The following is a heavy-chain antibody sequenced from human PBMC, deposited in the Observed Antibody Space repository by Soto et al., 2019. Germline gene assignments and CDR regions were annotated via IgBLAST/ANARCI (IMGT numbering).Heavy chain of an antibody. CDR3: VRIRSGYSPSSYYYGLDV. CDR2: IDWEDNK. V-gene: IGHV2-70*01. D-gene: IGHD3-3*01. CDR1: GFSLSADGMC. J-gene: IGHJ6*02. Sequence: GSGPTLVNPTQTLKLTCSFSGFSLSADGMCVSWIRQPPGKALEWLALIDWEDNKFYNTPLKTRLTLSKDTSKNQVVLTMTDMDPVDTATYYCVRIRSGYSPSSYYYGLDVWGQGTTVTVSS.